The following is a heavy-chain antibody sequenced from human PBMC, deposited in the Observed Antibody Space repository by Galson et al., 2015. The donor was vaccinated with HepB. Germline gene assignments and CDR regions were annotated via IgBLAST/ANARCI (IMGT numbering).Heavy chain of an antibody. J-gene: IGHJ4*02. D-gene: IGHD3-22*01. CDR3: TSGFPYYNNELNDY. CDR1: GFTFTGYA. Sequence: SLRLSCAASGFTFTGYAMNWVRQPPGRGLEWISSISSGGSYISYADSVKGRFTISRDNARNSLLLQLNSLRAEDPAVYYCTSGFPYYNNELNDYWGQGTLVTVSS. V-gene: IGHV3-21*01. CDR2: ISSGGSYI.